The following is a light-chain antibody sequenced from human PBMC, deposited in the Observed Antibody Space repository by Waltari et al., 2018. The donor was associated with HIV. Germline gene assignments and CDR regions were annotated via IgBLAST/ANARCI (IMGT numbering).Light chain of an antibody. V-gene: IGLV1-51*02. CDR1: SSNVEQRP. CDR2: ENY. Sequence: QSLLTQPPSVSAAPGQRVTISCSGSSSNVEQRPVSWYQQFPGAAPPLLNDENYQRPSYIPDRFSGSKSGSSATLDITGLQAEDEADYYCGAWDDSLRAGIFGGGTKLSVL. J-gene: IGLJ2*01. CDR3: GAWDDSLRAGI.